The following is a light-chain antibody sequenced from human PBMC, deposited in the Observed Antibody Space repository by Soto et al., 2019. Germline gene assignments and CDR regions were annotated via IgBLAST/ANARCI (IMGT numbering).Light chain of an antibody. Sequence: QSVLTQPPSASGTPGQRVTISCSGSSSNIGSNTVNWYQQLPGTAPKLLIYSNNQRPSGVPDRFSGSKSGTSASLAISGLQSEDEADYYCAAWDDGQNGQSVFGTGTKLTVL. CDR1: SSNIGSNT. V-gene: IGLV1-44*01. CDR2: SNN. CDR3: AAWDDGQNGQSV. J-gene: IGLJ1*01.